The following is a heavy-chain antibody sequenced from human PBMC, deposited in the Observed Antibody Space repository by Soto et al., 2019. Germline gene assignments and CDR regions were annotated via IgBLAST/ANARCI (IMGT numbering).Heavy chain of an antibody. Sequence: SETLSLTCTVSGGSISSSSYYWGWIRQPPGKGLERIGSIYYSGSTYYNPSLKSRVTISVDTSKNQFSLKLSSVTAADAAVYYCARQVDARGSYYDFWSGYFGGRNYGMDVWGQGTTVTVSS. V-gene: IGHV4-39*01. CDR1: GGSISSSSYY. J-gene: IGHJ6*02. D-gene: IGHD3-3*01. CDR3: ARQVDARGSYYDFWSGYFGGRNYGMDV. CDR2: IYYSGST.